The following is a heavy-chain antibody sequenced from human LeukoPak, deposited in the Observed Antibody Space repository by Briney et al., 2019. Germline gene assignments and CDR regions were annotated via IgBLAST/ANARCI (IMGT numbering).Heavy chain of an antibody. Sequence: PGGSLRLSCAASGFNFSTYGMHWVRQAPGKGLEWVAVISYDGSNKYYADSVKGRFTISRDNSKNTPYLQMNSLRAEDTAVYYCAKDRGSSWYGGSFDYWGQGTLVTVSS. CDR1: GFNFSTYG. CDR2: ISYDGSNK. J-gene: IGHJ4*02. D-gene: IGHD6-13*01. V-gene: IGHV3-30*18. CDR3: AKDRGSSWYGGSFDY.